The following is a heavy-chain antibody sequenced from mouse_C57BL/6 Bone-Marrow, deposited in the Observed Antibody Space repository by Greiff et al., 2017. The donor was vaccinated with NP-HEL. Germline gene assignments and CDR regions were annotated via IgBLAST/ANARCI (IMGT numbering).Heavy chain of an antibody. CDR2: IDPSASYT. J-gene: IGHJ4*01. D-gene: IGHD2-1*01. CDR3: ARNYGAMDY. Sequence: QVQLQQPGAELVMPGASVKLSCKASGYTFTSYWMHWVKQRPGQGLEWIGEIDPSASYTNYNQKFKGKSTLTVDKSSSTAYMQLSSLTSEDSAVYYCARNYGAMDYWGQGTSVTVSS. V-gene: IGHV1-69*01. CDR1: GYTFTSYW.